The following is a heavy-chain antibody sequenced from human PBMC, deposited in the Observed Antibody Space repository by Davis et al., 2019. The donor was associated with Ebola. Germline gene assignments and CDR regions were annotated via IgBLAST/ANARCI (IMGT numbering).Heavy chain of an antibody. CDR2: IIPIFGTA. CDR1: AGTSSSYS. CDR3: ARDFGDFGSYFDY. J-gene: IGHJ4*02. V-gene: IGHV1-69*05. Sequence: AASVKVSCKASAGTSSSYSISWVRQPPGQGLEWMGGIIPIFGTANYAQRFQGRVTITTDTSASTAYMELSSLTYEDTAVYSCARDFGDFGSYFDYWGQGTRVTVSS. D-gene: IGHD4-17*01.